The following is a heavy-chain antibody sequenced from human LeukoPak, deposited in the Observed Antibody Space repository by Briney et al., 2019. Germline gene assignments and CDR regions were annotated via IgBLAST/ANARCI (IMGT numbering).Heavy chain of an antibody. CDR2: INWNGDST. V-gene: IGHV3-20*04. CDR3: ARVDRYIFDY. Sequence: GGSLRLSCAASGFTFYDYGMSWVRQAPGKGLDWVSIINWNGDSTGYADSVKGRFTISRDNAKNSLYLQMNSLRAEDTALYYCARVDRYIFDYWGQGTLVTVSS. CDR1: GFTFYDYG. J-gene: IGHJ4*02. D-gene: IGHD3-16*02.